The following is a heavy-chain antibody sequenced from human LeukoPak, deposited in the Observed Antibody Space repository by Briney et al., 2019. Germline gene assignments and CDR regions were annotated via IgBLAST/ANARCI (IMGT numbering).Heavy chain of an antibody. Sequence: GGXLRLSCAASGFTFSSYSMNWVRQAPGKGLEWVSSISSSSSYIYYADSVKGRFTISRDNAKNSLYLQMNSLRAEDTAVYYCARESYSYPYYYYYYMDVWGKGTTVTVSS. CDR3: ARESYSYPYYYYYYMDV. D-gene: IGHD5-18*01. V-gene: IGHV3-21*01. CDR1: GFTFSSYS. CDR2: ISSSSSYI. J-gene: IGHJ6*03.